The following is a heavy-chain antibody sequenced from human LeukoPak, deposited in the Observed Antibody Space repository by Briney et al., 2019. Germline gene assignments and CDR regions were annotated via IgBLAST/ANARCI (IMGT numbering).Heavy chain of an antibody. J-gene: IGHJ4*02. CDR1: GGSFSGYY. Sequence: PSETLSLTCAVYGGSFSGYYWSWIRQQPGKGLEWIGEINHSGRTNYNQSLKSRVTISVDTSKSQFSLKLSYVTAADTAVYYCARGANTLLWFGELARFIFDYWGQGRLVTVSS. V-gene: IGHV4-34*01. D-gene: IGHD3-10*01. CDR2: INHSGRT. CDR3: ARGANTLLWFGELARFIFDY.